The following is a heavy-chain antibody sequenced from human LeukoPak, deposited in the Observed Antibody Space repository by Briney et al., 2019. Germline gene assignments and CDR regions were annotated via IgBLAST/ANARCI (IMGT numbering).Heavy chain of an antibody. CDR1: GGSISSSSYY. V-gene: IGHV4-61*05. D-gene: IGHD2-8*02. CDR3: ARVNRVRVPGGAGYYYYMEV. Sequence: PSDTLSLTCTVSGGSISSSSYYWGWSRQPPGRGLEWIGYIYYSRSPNYNPSLESRVTISVDTSKTQFSLKLSSVTAADTAVYYCARVNRVRVPGGAGYYYYMEVWGKGTTVTVSS. CDR2: IYYSRSP. J-gene: IGHJ6*03.